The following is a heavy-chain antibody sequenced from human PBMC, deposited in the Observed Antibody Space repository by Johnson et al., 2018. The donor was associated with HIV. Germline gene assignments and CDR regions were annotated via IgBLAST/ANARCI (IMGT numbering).Heavy chain of an antibody. CDR1: GFTFSSYT. CDR2: IRYDGRNK. Sequence: QVQLVESGGGVVQPGRSLRLSCVASGFTFSSYTIHWVRQAPGKGLEWVAFIRYDGRNKYYAESVKGRFTISRDNSKNTLYLQMNSLKTEDTAVYYCTTEAYSSSSAAFDIWGQGTMVTVSS. D-gene: IGHD6-6*01. J-gene: IGHJ3*02. CDR3: TTEAYSSSSAAFDI. V-gene: IGHV3-30*04.